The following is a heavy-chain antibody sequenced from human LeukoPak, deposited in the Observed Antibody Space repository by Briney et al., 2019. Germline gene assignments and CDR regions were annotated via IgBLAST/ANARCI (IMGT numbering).Heavy chain of an antibody. CDR3: ARSSGYSSSGGLNWFDT. D-gene: IGHD6-13*01. V-gene: IGHV4-39*01. J-gene: IGHJ5*02. Sequence: AETLSLTCTVSGGSISSTTYYWGWIRQPPGKGLEWIGSIYYSGSTYYNPSLKSRVTISVDTSKNQFSLKLSSVTAADTAVYYCARSSGYSSSGGLNWFDTWGQGTLVTVSS. CDR2: IYYSGST. CDR1: GGSISSTTYY.